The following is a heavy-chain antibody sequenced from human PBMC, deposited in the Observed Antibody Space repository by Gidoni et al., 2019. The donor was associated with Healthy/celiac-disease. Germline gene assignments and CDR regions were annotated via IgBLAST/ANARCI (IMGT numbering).Heavy chain of an antibody. CDR2: INAGNGNT. J-gene: IGHJ5*02. Sequence: QVQLVQSVAEVKKPGASVKVSCKASGYTFTSYAMHWVRQAPGQRLEWMGWINAGNGNTKYSQKVQGRVTITRDTSASTAYMELSSLRSEDTAVYYCARDKAQLRWFGELWGWFDPWGQGTLVTVSS. CDR3: ARDKAQLRWFGELWGWFDP. V-gene: IGHV1-3*01. CDR1: GYTFTSYA. D-gene: IGHD3-10*01.